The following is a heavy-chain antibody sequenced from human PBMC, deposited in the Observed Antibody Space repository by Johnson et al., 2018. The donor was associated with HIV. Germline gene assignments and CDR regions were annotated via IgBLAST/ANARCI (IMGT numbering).Heavy chain of an antibody. V-gene: IGHV3-30*03. D-gene: IGHD5-24*01. CDR3: ARDVRWLPDAFDI. CDR2: ISYDGSNK. CDR1: GFTVSSNY. Sequence: QVQLVESGGGVVQPGRSLRLSCAASGFTVSSNYMSWVRQAPGMGLEWVAVISYDGSNKYYADSVKGRFTISRDNSKNTLYLQMNSLRAEDTAVYYCARDVRWLPDAFDIWGQGTMVTVSS. J-gene: IGHJ3*02.